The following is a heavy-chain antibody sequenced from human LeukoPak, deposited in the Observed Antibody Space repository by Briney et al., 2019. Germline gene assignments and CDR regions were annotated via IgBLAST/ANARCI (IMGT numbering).Heavy chain of an antibody. V-gene: IGHV4-61*02. CDR1: GGSISSGSYY. CDR3: ARSPTSGLLSY. J-gene: IGHJ4*02. Sequence: SETLSLTCTVSGGSISSGSYYWSWIRQPAGKGLEWIGRIYTSGSTNYNPSLKSRVTISVDTSKNQFSLKLSSVTAADTAVYYCARSPTSGLLSYWGQGTLVTVSS. D-gene: IGHD1-1*01. CDR2: IYTSGST.